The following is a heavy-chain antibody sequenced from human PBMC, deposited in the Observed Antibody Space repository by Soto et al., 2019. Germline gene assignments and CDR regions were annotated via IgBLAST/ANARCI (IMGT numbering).Heavy chain of an antibody. V-gene: IGHV5-10-1*01. Sequence: PGESLKISCKGSGYSFTSYWISWVRQMPGKGLEWMGRIDPSDSYTNYSPSFQGHVTISADKSISTAYLQWSSLKASDTAMYYCARLGIAARPGSGEYGMDVWGQGTTVTVSS. CDR3: ARLGIAARPGSGEYGMDV. D-gene: IGHD6-6*01. CDR2: IDPSDSYT. J-gene: IGHJ6*02. CDR1: GYSFTSYW.